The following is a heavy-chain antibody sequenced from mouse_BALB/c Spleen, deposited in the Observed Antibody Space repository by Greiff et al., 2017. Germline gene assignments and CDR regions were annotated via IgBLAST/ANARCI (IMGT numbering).Heavy chain of an antibody. Sequence: EVKLEESGPSLVKPSQTLSLTCSVTGDSITSGYWNWIRKFPGNKLEYMGYISYSGSTYYNPSLKSRISITRDTSKNQYYLQLNSVTTEDTATYYCARPYYGNPRGFAYWGQGTLVTVSA. CDR3: ARPYYGNPRGFAY. D-gene: IGHD2-10*01. V-gene: IGHV3-8*02. CDR1: GDSITSGY. J-gene: IGHJ3*01. CDR2: ISYSGST.